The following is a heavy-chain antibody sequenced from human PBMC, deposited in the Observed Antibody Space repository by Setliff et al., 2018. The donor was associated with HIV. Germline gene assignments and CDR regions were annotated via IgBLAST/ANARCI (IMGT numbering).Heavy chain of an antibody. J-gene: IGHJ5*02. CDR1: GGSISSSSYY. D-gene: IGHD1-26*01. Sequence: SETLSLTCTVSGGSISSSSYYWGWIRQPPGKGLEWIGSIYYSGSTYYNPSLKSRVTISVDTSKNQFSLKLSSVTAADTAVYYCARTPFVGTGLVTYWFDPWGQGTLVTVSS. CDR3: ARTPFVGTGLVTYWFDP. V-gene: IGHV4-39*01. CDR2: IYYSGST.